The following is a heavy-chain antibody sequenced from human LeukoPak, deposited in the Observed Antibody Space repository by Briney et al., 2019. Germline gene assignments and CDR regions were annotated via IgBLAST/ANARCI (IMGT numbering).Heavy chain of an antibody. Sequence: SETLSLTCSVSGGSVTSHYWTWIRQPPGKGLELIGHIYYSRSTTYNPSRKGHISISVDASNNQFSLQMFSLTATDTAPDYFGRFSSVCDETSCSLTSWGQGILVTVSS. D-gene: IGHD2-2*01. CDR2: IYYSRST. CDR3: GRFSSVCDETSCSLTS. CDR1: GGSVTSHY. J-gene: IGHJ5*02. V-gene: IGHV4-59*02.